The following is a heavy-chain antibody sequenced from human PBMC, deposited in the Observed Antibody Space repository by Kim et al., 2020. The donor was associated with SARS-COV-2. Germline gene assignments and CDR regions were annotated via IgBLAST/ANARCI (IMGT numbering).Heavy chain of an antibody. CDR3: AKDRWSGIAAPKYFDY. D-gene: IGHD6-6*01. CDR2: ISGSGGST. V-gene: IGHV3-23*01. Sequence: GGSLRLSCAASGFTFSSYAMSWVRQAPGKGLEWVSAISGSGGSTYYADSVKGRFTFSRDNSKNTLYMQMNSLRAEDTAVYYCAKDRWSGIAAPKYFDYWGQGTLVTVSP. CDR1: GFTFSSYA. J-gene: IGHJ4*02.